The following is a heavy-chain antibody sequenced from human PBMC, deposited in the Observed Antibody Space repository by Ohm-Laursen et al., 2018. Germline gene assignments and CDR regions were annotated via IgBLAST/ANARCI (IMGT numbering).Heavy chain of an antibody. CDR1: GFTFSSYG. CDR2: IWYDGSNK. J-gene: IGHJ3*02. V-gene: IGHV3-33*01. CDR3: ARDQDSSGGPLGGAFDI. Sequence: SLRLSCAASGFTFSSYGMHWVRQAPGKGLEWVAVIWYDGSNKYYADSVKGRFTISRDNSKNTLYLQMNSLRAEDTAVYYCARDQDSSGGPLGGAFDIWGQGTMVTVSS. D-gene: IGHD6-19*01.